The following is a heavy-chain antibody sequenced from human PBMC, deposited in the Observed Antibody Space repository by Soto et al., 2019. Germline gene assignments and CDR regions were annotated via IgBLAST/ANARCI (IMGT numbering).Heavy chain of an antibody. D-gene: IGHD6-6*01. CDR3: ARVGLGSSSDVVYYYYYYCMDV. Sequence: GGSLRLSCAASGFTVSSNYMSWVRQAPGKGLEWVSVIYSGGSTYYGDSVKGRVTISRHNSKNTLYLQMNSLRAEDTAVYYCARVGLGSSSDVVYYYYYYCMDVWGKGTTVTVSS. CDR1: GFTVSSNY. J-gene: IGHJ6*03. CDR2: IYSGGST. V-gene: IGHV3-53*04.